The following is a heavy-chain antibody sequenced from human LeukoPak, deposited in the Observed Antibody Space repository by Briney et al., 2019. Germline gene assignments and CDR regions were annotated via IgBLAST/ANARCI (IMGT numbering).Heavy chain of an antibody. D-gene: IGHD3-22*01. V-gene: IGHV4-61*01. CDR1: GVSVSSGSYH. Sequence: PSETPSLTCSVSGVSVSSGSYHWSWIRQPPGKGLEWIGNIYYSGSTNYNPSLKSRVTISVDTSKNQFSLKLSSVTAAETAVYYCARHDPIISKIVGERAFDIWGQGTMVTVSS. CDR3: ARHDPIISKIVGERAFDI. J-gene: IGHJ3*02. CDR2: IYYSGST.